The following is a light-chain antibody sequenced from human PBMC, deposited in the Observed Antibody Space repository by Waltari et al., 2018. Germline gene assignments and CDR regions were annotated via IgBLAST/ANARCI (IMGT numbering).Light chain of an antibody. CDR2: DVS. V-gene: IGLV2-14*01. J-gene: IGLJ3*02. CDR1: GSDVGDYNY. Sequence: QSALTQPASVSGSPGQSITISCTGTGSDVGDYNYVSWFQHRPGEAPKLMIYDVSNRPSGVSSLFSGSKSGNTASLTISGLQAEDDADYYCSSYISHMGWVFGGDTKLSVL. CDR3: SSYISHMGWV.